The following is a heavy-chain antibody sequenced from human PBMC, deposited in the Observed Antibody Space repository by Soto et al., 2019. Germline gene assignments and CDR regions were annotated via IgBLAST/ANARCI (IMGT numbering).Heavy chain of an antibody. CDR1: GFTFSSYS. Sequence: GGSLRLSCAASGFTFSSYSMNWVRQAPGKGLEWVSYISSSSSTIYYADSVKGRFTISRDNAKNSLYLQMNSLRAEDTAVYYCAMIIVGATKYYFDYWGQGTLVSVS. CDR3: AMIIVGATKYYFDY. D-gene: IGHD1-26*01. CDR2: ISSSSSTI. V-gene: IGHV3-48*01. J-gene: IGHJ4*02.